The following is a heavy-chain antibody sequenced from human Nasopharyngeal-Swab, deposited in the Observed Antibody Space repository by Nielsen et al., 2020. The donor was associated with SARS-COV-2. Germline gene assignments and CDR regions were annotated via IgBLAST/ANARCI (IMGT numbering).Heavy chain of an antibody. CDR2: VDSSGST. CDR3: ARQGPYDSYGPSKV. D-gene: IGHD5-18*01. CDR1: GGSISSYY. J-gene: IGHJ6*02. Sequence: GSLRLSCTVSGGSISSYYWSWIRQPPGKGLEWIGCVDSSGSTHYNPSLKSRVTISADTSKNQFSLKLRSVTAADTAVYYCARQGPYDSYGPSKVWGQGTTVTVSS. V-gene: IGHV4-59*08.